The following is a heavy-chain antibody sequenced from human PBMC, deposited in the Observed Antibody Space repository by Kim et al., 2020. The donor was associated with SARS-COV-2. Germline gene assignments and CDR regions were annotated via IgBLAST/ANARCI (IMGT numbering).Heavy chain of an antibody. Sequence: GGSLRLSCAVSGFTFKDHWMSWVRQTPGEGLEWVANIKEDGTEANYADSVKGRYTISRDNTKNKLFLEMKNLRVDDTAQFFCVRGGWFFEHWGQGVLVTVSS. CDR1: GFTFKDHW. D-gene: IGHD6-19*01. J-gene: IGHJ4*02. V-gene: IGHV3-7*03. CDR2: IKEDGTEA. CDR3: VRGGWFFEH.